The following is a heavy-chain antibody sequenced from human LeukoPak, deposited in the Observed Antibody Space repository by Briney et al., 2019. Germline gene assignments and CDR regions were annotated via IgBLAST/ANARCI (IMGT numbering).Heavy chain of an antibody. J-gene: IGHJ4*02. CDR2: IYYSGST. CDR3: ARRGGYCSGGSCELDY. CDR1: GGSISSYY. D-gene: IGHD2-15*01. Sequence: PSETLSLTCTVSGGSISSYYWSWIRQPPGKGLEWIGYIYYSGSTNYNPSLKSRVTISVDPSKNQFSLKLSSVTAADTAVYYCARRGGYCSGGSCELDYWGQGTLVTVSS. V-gene: IGHV4-59*08.